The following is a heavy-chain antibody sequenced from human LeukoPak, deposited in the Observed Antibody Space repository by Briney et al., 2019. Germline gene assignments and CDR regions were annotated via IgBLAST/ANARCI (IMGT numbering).Heavy chain of an antibody. Sequence: SETLSLTCTVSGGSISSDGYYWRWIPQHPGKGLEWLGYIYYSGSTYYNPSLKSRVTISEDTSKNQFSLKLSSVTAADTAVYYCARAPSWDYYDSSGYYLDYWGQGTLVTVSS. CDR3: ARAPSWDYYDSSGYYLDY. CDR2: IYYSGST. CDR1: GGSISSDGYY. J-gene: IGHJ4*02. V-gene: IGHV4-30-4*08. D-gene: IGHD3-22*01.